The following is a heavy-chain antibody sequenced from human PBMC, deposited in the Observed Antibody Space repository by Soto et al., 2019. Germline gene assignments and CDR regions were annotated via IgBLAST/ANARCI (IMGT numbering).Heavy chain of an antibody. D-gene: IGHD4-17*01. CDR2: IIPILGIA. CDR1: GGTFSSYT. V-gene: IGHV1-69*02. Sequence: SVKVSCKASGGTFSSYTISWVQQAPGQGLEWMGRIIPILGIANYAQKFQGRVTITADKSTSTAYMELSSLRSEDTAVYYCARNDYGDYAWFDPWGQGTLVTVSS. CDR3: ARNDYGDYAWFDP. J-gene: IGHJ5*02.